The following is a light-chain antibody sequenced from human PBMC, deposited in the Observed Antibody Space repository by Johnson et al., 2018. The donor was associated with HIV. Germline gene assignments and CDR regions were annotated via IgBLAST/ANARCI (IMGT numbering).Light chain of an antibody. CDR1: SSNIGNNY. J-gene: IGLJ1*01. Sequence: QSVLTQPPSVSAAPGQKVTISCSGSSSNIGNNYVSLYQHLPGTAPKLLIYENNKRPSGIPDRFSGSKSGTSDTMGIAGLPTGAEADYYCGTWDSSLSDGLFGTGPKVTVL. CDR3: GTWDSSLSDGL. CDR2: ENN. V-gene: IGLV1-51*02.